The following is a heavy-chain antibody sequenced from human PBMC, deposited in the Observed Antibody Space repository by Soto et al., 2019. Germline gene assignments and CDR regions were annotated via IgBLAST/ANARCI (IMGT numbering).Heavy chain of an antibody. D-gene: IGHD4-17*01. CDR3: ARDGHPTVTTRTGYFDL. V-gene: IGHV3-33*01. Sequence: QVQLVESGGGVVQPGRSLRLSCAASGFTFSSYGMHWVRQAPGKGLEWVAVIWYDGSNKYYADSVKGRFTISRDNSKNTLYLQMNSLRAEDTAVYYCARDGHPTVTTRTGYFDLWGRGTLVTVSS. CDR1: GFTFSSYG. CDR2: IWYDGSNK. J-gene: IGHJ2*01.